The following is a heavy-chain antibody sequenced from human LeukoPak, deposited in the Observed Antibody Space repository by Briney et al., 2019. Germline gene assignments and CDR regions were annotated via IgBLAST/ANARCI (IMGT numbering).Heavy chain of an antibody. V-gene: IGHV3-48*03. Sequence: GGSLRLSCAASGFTFSSYEMNWVRQAPGKGLEWVSYISSSGSTIYYADSVKGRFTISRDSAKNSLYLQMNSLRAEDTAVYYCAREAKMRVGAPLYWGQGTLVTVSS. CDR1: GFTFSSYE. CDR2: ISSSGSTI. CDR3: AREAKMRVGAPLY. D-gene: IGHD1-26*01. J-gene: IGHJ4*02.